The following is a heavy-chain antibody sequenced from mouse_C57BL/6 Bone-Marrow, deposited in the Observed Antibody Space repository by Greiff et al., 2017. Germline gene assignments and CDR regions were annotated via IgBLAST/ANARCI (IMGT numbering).Heavy chain of an antibody. CDR1: GFTFSSYG. Sequence: EVQLVESGGDLVKPGGSLKLSCAASGFTFSSYGMSWVRQTPDKRLEWVATISSGGSYTYYPDSVKGRFTISRDNAKNTLYLQMSSLKSEDTAMYYCARRGVVAPGFAYWGQGTLVTVSA. D-gene: IGHD1-1*01. J-gene: IGHJ3*01. CDR3: ARRGVVAPGFAY. V-gene: IGHV5-6*01. CDR2: ISSGGSYT.